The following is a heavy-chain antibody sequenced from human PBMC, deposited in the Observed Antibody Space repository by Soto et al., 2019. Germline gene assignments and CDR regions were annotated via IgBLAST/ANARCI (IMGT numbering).Heavy chain of an antibody. D-gene: IGHD2-21*02. V-gene: IGHV3-15*01. Sequence: GGSLRLSCAASGFTFSNAWMSWVRQAPGKGLEWVGRIKSKTDGGTTDYAAPVKGRFTISRDDSKNTLYLQMNSLKTEDTAVYYCTTDRRDLGGDLPHDAFDIWGQGTMVTVSS. CDR2: IKSKTDGGTT. CDR3: TTDRRDLGGDLPHDAFDI. CDR1: GFTFSNAW. J-gene: IGHJ3*02.